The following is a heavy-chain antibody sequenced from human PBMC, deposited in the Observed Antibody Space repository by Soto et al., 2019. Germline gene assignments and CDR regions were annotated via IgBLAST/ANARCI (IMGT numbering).Heavy chain of an antibody. CDR2: IIPVFGTT. D-gene: IGHD3-10*01. Sequence: QVQLVQSGAELKKPRASVKVSSKASRGTFSGYPINWVRQASGEGLDWMVRIIPVFGTTNHAQIIEGRFRFTADESTNTAYTALTDMLAEHTAVYYCARDGRFGELQYRGPGTLVNVSS. CDR3: ARDGRFGELQY. J-gene: IGHJ4*02. CDR1: RGTFSGYP. V-gene: IGHV1-69*18.